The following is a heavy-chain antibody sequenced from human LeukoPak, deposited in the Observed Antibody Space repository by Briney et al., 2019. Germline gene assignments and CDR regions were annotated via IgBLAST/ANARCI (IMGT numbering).Heavy chain of an antibody. D-gene: IGHD3-9*01. V-gene: IGHV4-59*12. Sequence: SETLSLTCTVSGGSISSYYWSWIRQPPGKGLEGMGYIYYSGSTNYNPSLKSRVTISVDTSKNQFSLKLSSVTAADTAVYYCARNPYDILTGSPGGRYYYVDVWGKGTTVTISS. CDR1: GGSISSYY. CDR2: IYYSGST. J-gene: IGHJ6*03. CDR3: ARNPYDILTGSPGGRYYYVDV.